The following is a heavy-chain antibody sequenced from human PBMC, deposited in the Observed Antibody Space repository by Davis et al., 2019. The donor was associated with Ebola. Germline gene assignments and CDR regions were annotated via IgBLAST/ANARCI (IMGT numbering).Heavy chain of an antibody. Sequence: PGGSLRLSCAASGFTFSSYAMHWVRQAPGKGLEWVAVISYDGSNKYYADSVKGRFTISRDNSKNTLYLQMNSLRAEDTAVYYCAREEYSSPFVDYWGQGTLVTVSS. D-gene: IGHD6-6*01. CDR1: GFTFSSYA. CDR2: ISYDGSNK. J-gene: IGHJ4*02. V-gene: IGHV3-30-3*01. CDR3: AREEYSSPFVDY.